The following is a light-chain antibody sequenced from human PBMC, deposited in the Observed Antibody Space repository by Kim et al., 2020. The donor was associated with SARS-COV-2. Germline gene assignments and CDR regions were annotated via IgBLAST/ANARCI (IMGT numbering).Light chain of an antibody. CDR2: GND. Sequence: GQRVTISCYGSAYNIRSYPVSWYQQVPGTAPKLLIYGNDQRPSGVPDRFSGSKSGTSASLAISGLQSEDEADYFCAAWDDSLYGRVFGGGTQLTVL. V-gene: IGLV1-44*01. CDR1: AYNIRSYP. CDR3: AAWDDSLYGRV. J-gene: IGLJ3*02.